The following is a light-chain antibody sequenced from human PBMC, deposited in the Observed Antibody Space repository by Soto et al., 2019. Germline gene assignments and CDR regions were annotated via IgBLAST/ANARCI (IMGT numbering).Light chain of an antibody. CDR2: GAS. CDR3: QQYGNSPLT. Sequence: EIVLAQSPGTLSLSPGERATLSCRASQSVSSNYLAWYQQKPGQAPRLLIFGASSRATGIPDRFSGSGSGTDFTLTISRLEPEDFAVYFCQQYGNSPLTFGGGTEVEIK. V-gene: IGKV3-20*01. CDR1: QSVSSNY. J-gene: IGKJ4*01.